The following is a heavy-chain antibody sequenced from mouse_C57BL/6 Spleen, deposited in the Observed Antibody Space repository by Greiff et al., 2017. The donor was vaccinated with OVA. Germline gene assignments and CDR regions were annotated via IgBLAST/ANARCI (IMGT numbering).Heavy chain of an antibody. D-gene: IGHD1-1*01. V-gene: IGHV1-69*01. Sequence: VQLQQPGAELVMPGASVKLSCKASGYTFTSYWMHWVKQRPGQGLEWIGEIDPSDSYTNYNQKFKGKSTLTVDKSSSTAYMQLSSLTSEDSAVYYCARDYGSSYRRYFDVWGTGTTVTVSS. CDR2: IDPSDSYT. J-gene: IGHJ1*03. CDR1: GYTFTSYW. CDR3: ARDYGSSYRRYFDV.